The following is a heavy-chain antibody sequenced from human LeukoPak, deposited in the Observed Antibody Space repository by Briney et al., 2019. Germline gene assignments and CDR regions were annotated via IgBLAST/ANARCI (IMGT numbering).Heavy chain of an antibody. CDR2: IYYSGST. CDR3: ARDLSGGISWFDP. Sequence: SETLSLTCTVSGGSISSGDYYWSWIRQPPGKGLEWIGYIYYSGSTYYNPSLKSRVTISVDTSKNQFSLKLSSVTAADTAVYYCARDLSGGISWFDPWGQGTPVTVSS. V-gene: IGHV4-30-4*01. CDR1: GGSISSGDYY. J-gene: IGHJ5*02. D-gene: IGHD6-25*01.